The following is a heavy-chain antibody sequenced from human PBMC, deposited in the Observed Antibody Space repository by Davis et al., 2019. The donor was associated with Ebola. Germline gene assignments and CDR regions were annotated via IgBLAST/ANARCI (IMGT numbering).Heavy chain of an antibody. CDR1: GFRFSSYV. D-gene: IGHD2-21*01. CDR2: IGGSGDTA. V-gene: IGHV3-23*01. J-gene: IGHJ4*02. Sequence: GESLKISCVASGFRFSSYVMGWVRQAPGKGLEWVSRIGGSGDTADYGDSVRGRFTISRNNSKNTLYLQMISLRAEDTATYYCASVILWWDDDGGGPTTYYFDFWGQGALVTVSS. CDR3: ASVILWWDDDGGGPTTYYFDF.